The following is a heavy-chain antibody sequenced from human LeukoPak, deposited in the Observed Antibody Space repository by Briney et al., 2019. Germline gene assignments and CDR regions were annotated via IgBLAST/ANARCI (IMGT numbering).Heavy chain of an antibody. D-gene: IGHD6-19*01. J-gene: IGHJ4*02. CDR2: ISGSGDST. V-gene: IGHV3-23*01. CDR3: AGGIAVAGKD. CDR1: GFTFSSYG. Sequence: GGSLRLSCAASGFTFSSYGMSWVRQAPGKGLEWVSAISGSGDSTYYADSVKGRFTISRDNSKNTLYLQMNSLRAEDTAVYYCAGGIAVAGKDWGQGTLVTVSS.